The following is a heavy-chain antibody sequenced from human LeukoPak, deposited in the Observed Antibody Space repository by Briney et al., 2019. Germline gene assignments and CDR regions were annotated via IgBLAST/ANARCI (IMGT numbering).Heavy chain of an antibody. J-gene: IGHJ5*02. CDR3: ATDTVYYDILTGYYSWFDP. D-gene: IGHD3-9*01. Sequence: GAPVKVSCKVSGYTLTELSMHWVRQAPGKGLEWMGGFDPEDGETIYAQKFQGRVTMTEDTSTDTAYMELSSLRSEDTAVYYCATDTVYYDILTGYYSWFDPWGQGTLVTVSS. CDR2: FDPEDGET. CDR1: GYTLTELS. V-gene: IGHV1-24*01.